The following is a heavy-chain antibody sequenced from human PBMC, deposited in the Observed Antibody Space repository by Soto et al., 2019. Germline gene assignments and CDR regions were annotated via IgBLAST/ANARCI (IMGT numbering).Heavy chain of an antibody. CDR1: GGSISSGDYY. CDR3: ARAPHWEQQLVH. CDR2: IYYSGST. J-gene: IGHJ4*02. V-gene: IGHV4-30-4*01. Sequence: SETLSLTCTVSGGSISSGDYYWSWIRQPPGKGLEWIGYIYYSGSTYYNPSLKSRVTISVDTSKNQFSLKLSSVTAADTAVYYCARAPHWEQQLVHWGQGTLVTVSS. D-gene: IGHD6-13*01.